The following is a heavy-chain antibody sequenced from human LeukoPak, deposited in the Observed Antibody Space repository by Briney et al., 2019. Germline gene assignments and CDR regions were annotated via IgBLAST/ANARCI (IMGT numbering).Heavy chain of an antibody. CDR2: ISYDGSNK. J-gene: IGHJ4*02. Sequence: GGSLRLSCAASGFTFSSYAMHWVRQAPGKGLEWVAVISYDGSNKYYADSVKGRFTISRDNSKNTLYLQMNSLRAEDTAVYYCARDADYYDSSGYWNHFDYWGQGTLVTVSS. V-gene: IGHV3-30-3*01. CDR3: ARDADYYDSSGYWNHFDY. D-gene: IGHD3-22*01. CDR1: GFTFSSYA.